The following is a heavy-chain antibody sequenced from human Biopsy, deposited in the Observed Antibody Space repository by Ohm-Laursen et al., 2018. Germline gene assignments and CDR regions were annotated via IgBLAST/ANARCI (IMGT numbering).Heavy chain of an antibody. D-gene: IGHD2-15*01. Sequence: SLRLSCTASGFTFSSYGMSWVRQAPGKGLEWVLVLSGSGGTTYYADSVKGRFTISRDNSKNTLYLQMNSLTAEDTAVYYCAKTFHGSSFLYDYWGQGTLVTVSS. CDR1: GFTFSSYG. J-gene: IGHJ4*02. CDR2: LSGSGGTT. CDR3: AKTFHGSSFLYDY. V-gene: IGHV3-23*01.